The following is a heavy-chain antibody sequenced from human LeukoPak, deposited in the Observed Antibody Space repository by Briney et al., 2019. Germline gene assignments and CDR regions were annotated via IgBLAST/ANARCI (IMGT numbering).Heavy chain of an antibody. D-gene: IGHD1-26*01. Sequence: GGSLRLSCAAPGFTFSSYGMHWVRQAPGKGLEWVAFIRYDGSNKYYADSVKGRFTISRDNSKNTLYLQMNSLRAEDTAVYYCAKDQWELLPHYFDYWGQGTLVTVSS. J-gene: IGHJ4*02. CDR1: GFTFSSYG. V-gene: IGHV3-30*02. CDR2: IRYDGSNK. CDR3: AKDQWELLPHYFDY.